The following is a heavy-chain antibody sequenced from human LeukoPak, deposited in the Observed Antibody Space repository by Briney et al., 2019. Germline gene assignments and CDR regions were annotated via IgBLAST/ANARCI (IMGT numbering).Heavy chain of an antibody. Sequence: ASVKVSCKASAFTFTDYYMHWVRQAPGQGLEWMGYINCNSGGTNYAQKFQGRVTMTRDTSNSTAYMELSWLRSDDTAVFYCARTKGTSYYDNSGYGAFDIWGQGTMVTVSS. CDR1: AFTFTDYY. J-gene: IGHJ3*02. CDR2: INCNSGGT. V-gene: IGHV1-2*02. CDR3: ARTKGTSYYDNSGYGAFDI. D-gene: IGHD3-22*01.